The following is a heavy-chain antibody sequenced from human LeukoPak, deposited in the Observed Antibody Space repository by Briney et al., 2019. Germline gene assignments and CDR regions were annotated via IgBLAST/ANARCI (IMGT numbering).Heavy chain of an antibody. J-gene: IGHJ4*02. Sequence: SVKVSCKASGGTFSSYAISWVRQAPGQGLEWMGGIIPIFGTANYAQKFQGRVTITADESTSTAYMELSSLRSEDTAVYYCAKGPKLGDGFHCDSWGQGTLVTVSS. V-gene: IGHV1-69*13. D-gene: IGHD5-24*01. CDR2: IIPIFGTA. CDR1: GGTFSSYA. CDR3: AKGPKLGDGFHCDS.